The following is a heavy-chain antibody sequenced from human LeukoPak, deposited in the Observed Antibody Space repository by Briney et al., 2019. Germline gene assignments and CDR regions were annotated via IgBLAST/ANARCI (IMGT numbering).Heavy chain of an antibody. CDR1: GYSISSGYY. CDR2: LYHSDSA. Sequence: KPSETLSLTCAVSGYSISSGYYWVRIRQPPGRGLEWIGSLYHSDSAYYNTSLRSRVSMSVDTSKNQFSLTLSFVTAADTAVYYCARQHDSYYYYYIDVWGSGTTVTVSS. V-gene: IGHV4-38-2*01. J-gene: IGHJ6*03. CDR3: ARQHDSYYYYYIDV.